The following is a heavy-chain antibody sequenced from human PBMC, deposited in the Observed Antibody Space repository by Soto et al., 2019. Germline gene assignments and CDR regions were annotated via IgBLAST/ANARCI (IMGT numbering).Heavy chain of an antibody. CDR2: IFHSGGA. J-gene: IGHJ3*02. Sequence: SETLSLTCAVSGDSIGNGGHSWNWIRQPPGKGLEWVGYIFHSGGAYSSPSLKSRVIMSVDTSKNQFSLRLSSVTAADTAVYYCASPGVVDPAFDIWGQGTMVTVSS. V-gene: IGHV4-30-2*01. CDR3: ASPGVVDPAFDI. D-gene: IGHD2-15*01. CDR1: GDSIGNGGHS.